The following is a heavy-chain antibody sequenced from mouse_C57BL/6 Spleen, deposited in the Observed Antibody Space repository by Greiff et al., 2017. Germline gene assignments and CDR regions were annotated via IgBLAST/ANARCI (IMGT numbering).Heavy chain of an antibody. CDR2: INPSNGGT. D-gene: IGHD1-1*01. V-gene: IGHV1-53*01. J-gene: IGHJ3*01. CDR3: ARSGYYGSSPWWFAY. CDR1: GYTFTSYW. Sequence: QVHVKQPGTELVKPGASVKLSCKASGYTFTSYWMHWVKQRPGQGLEWIGNINPSNGGTNYNEKFKSKATLTVDKSSSTAYMQLSSLTSEDSAVYYCARSGYYGSSPWWFAYWGQGTLVTVSA.